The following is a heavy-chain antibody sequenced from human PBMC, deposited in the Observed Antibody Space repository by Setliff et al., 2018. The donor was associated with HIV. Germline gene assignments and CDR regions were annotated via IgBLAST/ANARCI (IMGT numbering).Heavy chain of an antibody. CDR2: ISANGIST. CDR3: APRSGLVGTTPAAVDH. J-gene: IGHJ4*02. CDR1: GFTFSSHA. Sequence: GGSLRLSCAASGFTFSSHAMSWVRQAPGKGLEWLSGISANGISTYYADSVKGRLTISRDNAKNALYLFMHSLRAEDTVVYFCAPRSGLVGTTPAAVDHWGQGTLVTVSS. D-gene: IGHD1-26*01. V-gene: IGHV3-23*01.